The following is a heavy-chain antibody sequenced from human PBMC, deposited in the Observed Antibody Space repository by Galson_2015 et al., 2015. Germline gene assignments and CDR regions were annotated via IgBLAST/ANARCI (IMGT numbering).Heavy chain of an antibody. Sequence: SLRLSCAASGFTFSSYAMHWVRQAPGKGLEWVAVISYDGSNKYYADSVKGQFTISRDNTKNTLYLQMNSLRAEDTAVYYCARGPYYVLFGDGMDVWGQGTPVTVSS. CDR2: ISYDGSNK. V-gene: IGHV3-30*04. CDR1: GFTFSSYA. D-gene: IGHD3-10*02. CDR3: ARGPYYVLFGDGMDV. J-gene: IGHJ6*02.